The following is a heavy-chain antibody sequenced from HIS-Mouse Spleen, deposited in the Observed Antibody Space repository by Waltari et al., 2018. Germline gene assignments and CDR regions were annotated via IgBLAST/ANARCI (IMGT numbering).Heavy chain of an antibody. Sequence: EVQLLESGGGLVQPGGSLRLSCAASGFTFSSYSMSWVRWAPGKGLEWVSAISGSGGSTYYADSVKGRFTISRDNSKNTLYLQMNSLRAEDTAVYYCAKRRTNWGAYFDYWGQGTLVTVSS. J-gene: IGHJ4*02. V-gene: IGHV3-23*01. D-gene: IGHD7-27*01. CDR3: AKRRTNWGAYFDY. CDR1: GFTFSSYS. CDR2: ISGSGGST.